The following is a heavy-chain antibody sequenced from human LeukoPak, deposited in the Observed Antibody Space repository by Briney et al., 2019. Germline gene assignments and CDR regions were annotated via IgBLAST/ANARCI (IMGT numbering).Heavy chain of an antibody. V-gene: IGHV3-21*01. CDR1: GFSFSSYS. CDR2: INTGSYYI. Sequence: GGSLRLSCAAYGFSFSSYSMNWVRQAPGRGLEWVSSINTGSYYIYYADSVKGRFTISRDNAKNSLYLQMNSLRAEDTAVYYCARADYDILTLPDYWGQGTLVTVSS. CDR3: ARADYDILTLPDY. D-gene: IGHD3-9*01. J-gene: IGHJ4*02.